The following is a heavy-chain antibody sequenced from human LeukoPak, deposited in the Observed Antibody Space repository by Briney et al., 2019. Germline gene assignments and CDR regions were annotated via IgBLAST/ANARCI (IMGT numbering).Heavy chain of an antibody. CDR1: GGSISTSNYY. CDR3: ARTEYYYDSSGYDDY. CDR2: IFYSGST. J-gene: IGHJ4*02. V-gene: IGHV4-39*07. D-gene: IGHD3-22*01. Sequence: PSETLSLTCTVSGGSISTSNYYWGWIRQPPGKGLEWIGNIFYSGSTYYSPSLRSRVTISLDTSRNQFSLKLNSVTAADTAVYYCARTEYYYDSSGYDDYWGQGTLVTVSS.